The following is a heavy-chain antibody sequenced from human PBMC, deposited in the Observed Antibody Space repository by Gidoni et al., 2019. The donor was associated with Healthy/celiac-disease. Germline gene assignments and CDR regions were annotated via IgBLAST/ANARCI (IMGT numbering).Heavy chain of an antibody. CDR1: GGSISSSSYY. Sequence: QLQLQESGPGLVKPSETPSLTCTVSGGSISSSSYYWGWIRQPPGKGLEWIGSSNYCGSTYYNTYLKSRVTIAVYTSKNQFYLKLSSVTAADTAVYYCASGLSGGYSPFDYWGQGTLVTVAA. CDR3: ASGLSGGYSPFDY. D-gene: IGHD1-26*01. CDR2: SNYCGST. J-gene: IGHJ4*02. V-gene: IGHV4-39*07.